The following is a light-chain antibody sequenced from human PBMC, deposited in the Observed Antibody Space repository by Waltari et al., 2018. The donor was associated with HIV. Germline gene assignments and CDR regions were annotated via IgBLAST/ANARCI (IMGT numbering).Light chain of an antibody. V-gene: IGLV1-47*01. CDR2: RNN. Sequence: QSVLTQPPSTSGTPGQRVTISCFGSSSHIGTHSVYCSQQLPGTAPKLLIDRNNQRPSGVPDRFSGSKSGTSASLAISGLRSEDEGDYSCAAWDDTRGGLWVFGGGTKVTIL. CDR3: AAWDDTRGGLWV. CDR1: SSHIGTHS. J-gene: IGLJ3*02.